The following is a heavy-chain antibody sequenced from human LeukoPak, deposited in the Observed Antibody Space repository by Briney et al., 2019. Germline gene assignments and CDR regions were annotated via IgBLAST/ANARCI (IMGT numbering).Heavy chain of an antibody. CDR3: ATHGSGSYGFDY. CDR2: IIPIFGTA. Sequence: SVKVSCKASGGTFSSYAISWVRQAPGQGLEWMGGIIPIFGTANYAQKFQGRVTITADKSTSTAYMELSSLRSEDTAVYYCATHGSGSYGFDYWGQGTLVTVSS. D-gene: IGHD3-10*01. J-gene: IGHJ4*02. V-gene: IGHV1-69*06. CDR1: GGTFSSYA.